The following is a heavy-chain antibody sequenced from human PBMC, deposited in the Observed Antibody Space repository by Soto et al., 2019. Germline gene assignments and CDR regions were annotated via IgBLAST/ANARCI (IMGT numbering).Heavy chain of an antibody. Sequence: PSETLSLTCTVSGGSISDISYCWGWIRQPPGKGLQWIGCMFYSGATYYNPSLKNRVTLSVDTSNNEFSLKLVSVTAPDTAVYYCARHKSGSDWLDPWGQGTLVTGS. CDR1: GGSISDISYC. V-gene: IGHV4-39*01. J-gene: IGHJ5*02. D-gene: IGHD2-15*01. CDR3: ARHKSGSDWLDP. CDR2: MFYSGAT.